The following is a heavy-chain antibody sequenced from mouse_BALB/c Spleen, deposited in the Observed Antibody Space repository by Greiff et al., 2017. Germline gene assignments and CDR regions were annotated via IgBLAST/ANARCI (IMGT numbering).Heavy chain of an antibody. V-gene: IGHV2-5*01. CDR1: GFSLTSYG. CDR3: AKKEGPYYGLYYYAMDY. D-gene: IGHD2-10*01. CDR2: IWRGGST. Sequence: QVQLQQSGPGLVAPSQSLSITCTVSGFSLTSYGVHWVRQSPGKGLEWLGVIWRGGSTDYNAAFMSRLSITKDNSKSQVFFKMNSLQADDTAIYYCAKKEGPYYGLYYYAMDYWGQGTSVTVS. J-gene: IGHJ4*01.